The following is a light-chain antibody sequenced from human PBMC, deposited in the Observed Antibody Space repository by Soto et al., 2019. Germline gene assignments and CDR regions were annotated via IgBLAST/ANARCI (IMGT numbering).Light chain of an antibody. J-gene: IGLJ2*01. Sequence: QPVLTQSPSASASLGASVKLTCTRSSWHSNYAIAWHQQQPEKGPRYLMKVNSDGSHSKGDGIPDRFSGSSSGAERYLTISSLQSEDEADYYCQTWGTGVVFGGGTKRTV. CDR2: VNSDGSH. V-gene: IGLV4-69*01. CDR3: QTWGTGVV. CDR1: SWHSNYA.